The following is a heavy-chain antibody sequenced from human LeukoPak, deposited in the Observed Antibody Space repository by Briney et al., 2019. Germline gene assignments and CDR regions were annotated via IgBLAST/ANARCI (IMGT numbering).Heavy chain of an antibody. Sequence: ETLSLTCTVSGGSISSYYWSWVRQAPGKGLEWVSAISGSGDSTYYAASVEGRFTISRDNSKNTLSLQMNTLRAEDTAIYYCAGGPEGYFDDWGQGTLVTVSS. CDR2: ISGSGDST. CDR3: AGGPEGYFDD. V-gene: IGHV3-23*01. CDR1: GGSISSYY. J-gene: IGHJ4*02. D-gene: IGHD7-27*01.